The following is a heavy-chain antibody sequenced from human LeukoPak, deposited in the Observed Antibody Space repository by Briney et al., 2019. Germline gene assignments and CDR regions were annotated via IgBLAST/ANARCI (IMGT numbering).Heavy chain of an antibody. V-gene: IGHV3-30*02. Sequence: PGGSLRLSCAASGFTFSSYGMHWVRQAPGKGLEWVAFIPYDGSNKYYADSVKGRFTISRDNSKNTLYLQMNSLRAEDTAVYYCANAGSSGYPSDYWGQGTLVTVSS. J-gene: IGHJ4*02. CDR1: GFTFSSYG. CDR2: IPYDGSNK. CDR3: ANAGSSGYPSDY. D-gene: IGHD3-22*01.